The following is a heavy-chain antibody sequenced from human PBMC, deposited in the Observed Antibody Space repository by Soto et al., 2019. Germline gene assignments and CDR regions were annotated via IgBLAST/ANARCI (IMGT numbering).Heavy chain of an antibody. CDR3: ASLGGVRGVTMFSGMDV. Sequence: SETLSLTCAVYGGSFSGYYWSWIRQPPGKGLEWIGEINHSGSTNYNPSLKSRVTISVDTSKNQSSLKLSSVTAADTAVYYCASLGGVRGVTMFSGMDVWGQGTTVTVSS. V-gene: IGHV4-34*01. CDR2: INHSGST. J-gene: IGHJ6*02. CDR1: GGSFSGYY. D-gene: IGHD3-10*01.